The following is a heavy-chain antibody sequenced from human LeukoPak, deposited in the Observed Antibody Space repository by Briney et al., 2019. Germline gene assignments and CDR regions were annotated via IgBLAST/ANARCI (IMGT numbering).Heavy chain of an antibody. D-gene: IGHD3-10*01. V-gene: IGHV3-9*01. Sequence: GGSLRLSCVASGFSFDDYAMHWVRQAPGKGLEWVSGVSWDGNNIGYADSVKGRFTISRDNAKNSLYLQMNSLRAEDTVLYYCGKSTVGRYNYYMDVWGKGTTVTVSS. CDR3: GKSTVGRYNYYMDV. CDR2: VSWDGNNI. J-gene: IGHJ6*03. CDR1: GFSFDDYA.